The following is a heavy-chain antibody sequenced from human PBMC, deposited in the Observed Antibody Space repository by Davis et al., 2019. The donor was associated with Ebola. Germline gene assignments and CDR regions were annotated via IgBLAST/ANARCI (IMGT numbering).Heavy chain of an antibody. CDR1: GGSFSGYY. D-gene: IGHD1-7*01. V-gene: IGHV4-59*10. CDR2: IYTSGST. Sequence: PSETLSLTCAVYGGSFSGYYWSWIRQPAGKGLEWIGHIYTSGSTNYNPSLKSRVTISVDTSKNQFSLKLSSVTAADTAVYYCARWTGTTRRAFDIWGQGTMVTVSS. CDR3: ARWTGTTRRAFDI. J-gene: IGHJ3*02.